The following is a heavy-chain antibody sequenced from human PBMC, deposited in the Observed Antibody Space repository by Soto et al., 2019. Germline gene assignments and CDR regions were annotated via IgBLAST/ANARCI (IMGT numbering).Heavy chain of an antibody. D-gene: IGHD6-19*01. J-gene: IGHJ4*02. Sequence: EEQLVESGGGSVQPGGSLRLSCAASGFTFSSYDMHWVRQATGKGLEWVSAIGTAGDTYYPGSVKGRFTISRENAKNSLYLQMNSLRAEDTAVYYCARVEGSGWLSGPFDYWGQGTLVTVSS. CDR1: GFTFSSYD. CDR2: IGTAGDT. V-gene: IGHV3-13*01. CDR3: ARVEGSGWLSGPFDY.